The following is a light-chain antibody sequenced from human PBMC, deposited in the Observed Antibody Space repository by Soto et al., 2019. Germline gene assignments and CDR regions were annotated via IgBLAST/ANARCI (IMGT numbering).Light chain of an antibody. CDR2: EDN. J-gene: IGLJ3*02. CDR1: SSDVGSYKL. CDR3: CSYAGSTTWV. Sequence: QSALTQPASVSGSPGQSITISCTGTSSDVGSYKLVSWYQQHPGKAPKLMVYEDNKRPSGVSNRFSGSKSGNMASLTISGLQAEDEADYYCCSYAGSTTWVFGGGTKLTVL. V-gene: IGLV2-23*01.